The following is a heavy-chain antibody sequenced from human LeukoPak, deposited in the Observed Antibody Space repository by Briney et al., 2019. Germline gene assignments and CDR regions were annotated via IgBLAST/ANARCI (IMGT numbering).Heavy chain of an antibody. Sequence: GGSLRLSCAASGFTFSSYAMNWVRQAPGKGLEWVSAISSSGGGTYSADSVKGRPTISRGNSKNTLYLQMNSPRAEDTAVYYCAKGVGEGAFDIWGQGTMVSVSS. V-gene: IGHV3-23*01. J-gene: IGHJ3*02. D-gene: IGHD3-10*01. CDR3: AKGVGEGAFDI. CDR1: GFTFSSYA. CDR2: ISSSGGGT.